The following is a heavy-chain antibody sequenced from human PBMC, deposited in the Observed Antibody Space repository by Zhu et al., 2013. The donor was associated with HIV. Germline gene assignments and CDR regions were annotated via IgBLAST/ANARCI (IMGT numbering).Heavy chain of an antibody. CDR3: TRDHSGSAGASYGMDV. V-gene: IGHV3-49*04. D-gene: IGHD3-22*01. Sequence: EVQVVESGGGLVQPGRSLRLSCTTSGFTFGDFAMSWVRQAPGKGLEWVGFIRSKPDGGTTEYAASVKGRFMISRDDSKGIAYLQMNSLKTEDTAVYLCTRDHSGSAGASYGMDVWGQGTTVTVSS. CDR2: IRSKPDGGTT. J-gene: IGHJ6*02. CDR1: GFTFGDFA.